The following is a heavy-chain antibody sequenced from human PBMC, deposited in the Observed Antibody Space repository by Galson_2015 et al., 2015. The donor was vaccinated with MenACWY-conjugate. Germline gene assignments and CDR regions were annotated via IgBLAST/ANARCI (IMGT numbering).Heavy chain of an antibody. J-gene: IGHJ4*02. CDR2: ISYDGSNK. Sequence: SLRLSCAASRFTFISYGIHWVRQAPGKGLEWVAVISYDGSNKYYADSVKGRFTISRDNSKNTLYLQMNSLRAEDTAVYYCARGPQERLYPLAFDYWGQGSLVTVSS. V-gene: IGHV3-30*03. CDR3: ARGPQERLYPLAFDY. CDR1: RFTFISYG. D-gene: IGHD2-2*02.